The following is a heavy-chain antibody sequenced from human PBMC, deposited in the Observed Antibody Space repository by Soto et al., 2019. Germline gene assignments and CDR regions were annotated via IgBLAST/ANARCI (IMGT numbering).Heavy chain of an antibody. J-gene: IGHJ4*01. V-gene: IGHV4-30-2*01. D-gene: IGHD2-15*01. CDR2: IYQSGST. Sequence: QLQLQESGSGLVKPSQTLPLTCAVSGGSVSSGGYSWSWFRQPPGKGLEWIGYIYQSGSTYYNPSPKSRVTISVLRSKNQFSLRLSSVTAADTAVYYCASGYCNGGSCYSCDYWGHRTLVTVSS. CDR1: GGSVSSGGYS. CDR3: ASGYCNGGSCYSCDY.